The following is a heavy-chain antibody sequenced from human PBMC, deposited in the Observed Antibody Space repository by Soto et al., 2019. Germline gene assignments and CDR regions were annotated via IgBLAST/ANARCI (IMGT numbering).Heavy chain of an antibody. V-gene: IGHV4-34*01. J-gene: IGHJ4*02. CDR1: GGSFSGYY. Sequence: PSETLSLTCAVYGGSFSGYYWSWIRQPPGKGLEWIGEINHSGSTNYNPSLKSRVTISVDTSKNQFSLKLSSVTAADTAVYYCARGTHKLLWGQGTLVTVSS. CDR2: INHSGST. CDR3: ARGTHKLL. D-gene: IGHD2-15*01.